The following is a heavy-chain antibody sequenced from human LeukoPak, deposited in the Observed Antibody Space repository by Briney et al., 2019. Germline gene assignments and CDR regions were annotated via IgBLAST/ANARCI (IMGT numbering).Heavy chain of an antibody. Sequence: PSETLSLTCAVYGGSFSGYYWSWIRQPPGKGLGWIGEINHSGSTHYNPSLKSRVTLSVDTSKNQFSLKLSSVTAADTAVYYCARGRPSYYDSSGYYYPHFDYWGQGTLVTVSS. D-gene: IGHD3-22*01. J-gene: IGHJ4*02. V-gene: IGHV4-34*01. CDR1: GGSFSGYY. CDR3: ARGRPSYYDSSGYYYPHFDY. CDR2: INHSGST.